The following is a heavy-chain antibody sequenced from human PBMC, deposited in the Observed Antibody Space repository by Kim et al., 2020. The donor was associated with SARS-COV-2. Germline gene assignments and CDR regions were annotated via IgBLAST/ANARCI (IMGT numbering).Heavy chain of an antibody. J-gene: IGHJ5*02. CDR2: ISGSGGST. Sequence: GGSLRLSCATSGFTFSSYDMSWVRQAPGKGLEWVSAISGSGGSTYYADSVKGRFTISRDNSKNTLYLQMNSLRAEDTAVYYCAKDRYSGWEMSWFDPWGQGTLVTVSS. D-gene: IGHD6-19*01. V-gene: IGHV3-23*01. CDR1: GFTFSSYD. CDR3: AKDRYSGWEMSWFDP.